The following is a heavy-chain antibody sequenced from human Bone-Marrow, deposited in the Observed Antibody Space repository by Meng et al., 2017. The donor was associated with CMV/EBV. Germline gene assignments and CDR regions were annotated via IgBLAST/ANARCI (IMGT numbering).Heavy chain of an antibody. CDR3: SRETSEYCSGGDCSPGDY. D-gene: IGHD2-15*01. J-gene: IGHJ4*02. V-gene: IGHV3-23*01. Sequence: MSWVRQAPGKGLEWVSSISVSRYDTHYADSVKGRFIISRDFSTDTLYLHMNSLRVDDSATYFCSRETSEYCSGGDCSPGDYWGQGTLVTVSS. CDR2: ISVSRYDT.